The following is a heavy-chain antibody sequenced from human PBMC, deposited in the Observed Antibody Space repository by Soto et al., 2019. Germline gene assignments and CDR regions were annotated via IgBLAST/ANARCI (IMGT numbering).Heavy chain of an antibody. CDR1: GFTFSDYY. V-gene: IGHV3-11*06. D-gene: IGHD6-13*01. CDR2: ISSSSSYT. Sequence: QVQLVESGGGLVKPGGSLRLSCAASGFTFSDYYMSWIRQAPGKGLEWVSYISSSSSYTNYADSVKGRFTISRDNAKNSLYLQMNSLRAEDTAVYYYARDICGSSSCHYYYYGMDVWGQGTTVTVSS. CDR3: ARDICGSSSCHYYYYGMDV. J-gene: IGHJ6*02.